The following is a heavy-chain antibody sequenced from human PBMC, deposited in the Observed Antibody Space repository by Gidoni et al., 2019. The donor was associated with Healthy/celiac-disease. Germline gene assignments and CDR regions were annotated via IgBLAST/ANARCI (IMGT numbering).Heavy chain of an antibody. CDR3: AREYGSGSYHDAFDI. CDR2: ISSSGSTI. V-gene: IGHV3-48*03. Sequence: EVQLVESGGGLVQPGGSLRLSCAASGFTFSSYEMNWVRQAPGKGLEWVSYISSSGSTIYYADSVKGRFTISRDNAKNSLYLQMNSLRAEDTAVYYCAREYGSGSYHDAFDIWGQGTMVTVSS. D-gene: IGHD3-10*01. J-gene: IGHJ3*02. CDR1: GFTFSSYE.